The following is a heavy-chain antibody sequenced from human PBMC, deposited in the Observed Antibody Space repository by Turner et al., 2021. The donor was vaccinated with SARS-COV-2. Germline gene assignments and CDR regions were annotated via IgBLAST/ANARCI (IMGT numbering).Heavy chain of an antibody. CDR2: ISSNGDET. J-gene: IGHJ3*02. V-gene: IGHV3-30-3*01. CDR3: AGSSSGYLNAAFDI. D-gene: IGHD3-22*01. CDR1: AFTISSHV. Sequence: QLVESGGGLVQPGKSLRLYCSASAFTISSHVMLWFRQVPRKGLQWLSLISSNGDETHYSDSVKGRFSIFRVNSRSTLSLQMNSLRVEDTAVYFCAGSSSGYLNAAFDIWGQGTGVIISS.